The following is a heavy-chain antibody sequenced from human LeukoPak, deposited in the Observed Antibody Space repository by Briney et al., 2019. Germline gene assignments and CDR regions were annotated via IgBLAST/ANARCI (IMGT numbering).Heavy chain of an antibody. CDR2: IKQDESAK. V-gene: IGHV3-7*01. Sequence: GGSLRLSCAASGFTFSSNWMSWVRQAPGKGLEWVASIKQDESAKYYVDSVQGRFTISRDDAKNSLYLQMSSLRAEDTAVYYCARGYNHGYGWFDYWGQGTLVTVSS. CDR3: ARGYNHGYGWFDY. CDR1: GFTFSSNW. J-gene: IGHJ4*02. D-gene: IGHD5-18*01.